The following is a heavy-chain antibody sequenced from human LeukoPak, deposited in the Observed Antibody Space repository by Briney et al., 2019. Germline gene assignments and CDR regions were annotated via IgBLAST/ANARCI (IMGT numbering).Heavy chain of an antibody. CDR2: MNPNSGNT. CDR1: GYTFTSYD. J-gene: IGHJ5*02. V-gene: IGHV1-8*01. D-gene: IGHD3-3*01. CDR3: ARGVTDYDFWSGYYHTPYTWFDP. Sequence: GASVKVSCKASGYTFTSYDINWVRQATGQGLEWRGGMNPNSGNTGYAQKFQGRVTMTRNTSISTAYMELSRLRSEDTAVYYCARGVTDYDFWSGYYHTPYTWFDPWGQGTLVTVSS.